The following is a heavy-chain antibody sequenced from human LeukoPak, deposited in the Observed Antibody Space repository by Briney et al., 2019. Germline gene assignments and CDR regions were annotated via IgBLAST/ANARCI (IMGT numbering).Heavy chain of an antibody. CDR2: IKQDGRDK. CDR3: VRESRLSDRDAAFDL. Sequence: GGSLRLSCAASGFTFSNYYMRWVRQAPGKGLEWVANIKQDGRDKHFLDSVRGRLTISRDSAKNSVYLQMSSLRAEDTAVYFCVRESRLSDRDAAFDLWGQGTMVTVSS. J-gene: IGHJ3*01. D-gene: IGHD5-24*01. V-gene: IGHV3-7*01. CDR1: GFTFSNYY.